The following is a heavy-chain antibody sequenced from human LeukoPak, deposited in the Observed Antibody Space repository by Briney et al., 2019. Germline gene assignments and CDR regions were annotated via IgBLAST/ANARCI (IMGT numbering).Heavy chain of an antibody. Sequence: PGGSLRLSCAASGFTFSSYGMHWVRQAPGKGLDRVPFIRYDGSKKYYADSGKGRFTISGDNSKNTLYLQRNSLRAEDTAVYYCAKSSIVVVPAYYYDSSGYYDYWGQGTLVTVSS. CDR2: IRYDGSKK. CDR3: AKSSIVVVPAYYYDSSGYYDY. CDR1: GFTFSSYG. D-gene: IGHD3-22*01. J-gene: IGHJ4*02. V-gene: IGHV3-30*02.